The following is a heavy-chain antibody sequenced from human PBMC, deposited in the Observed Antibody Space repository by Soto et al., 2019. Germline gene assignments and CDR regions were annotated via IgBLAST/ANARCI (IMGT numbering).Heavy chain of an antibody. CDR3: AKLTTVVTAGEYYFDY. J-gene: IGHJ4*02. CDR1: GFTFSSYA. V-gene: IGHV3-23*01. Sequence: GGSLRLSCAASGFTFSSYAMSWVRQAPGKGLEWVSAISGSGGSTYYADSVKGRFTISRDNSKNTLYLQMNSLRAEDTAVYYCAKLTTVVTAGEYYFDYWGQGTLVTVSS. CDR2: ISGSGGST. D-gene: IGHD4-17*01.